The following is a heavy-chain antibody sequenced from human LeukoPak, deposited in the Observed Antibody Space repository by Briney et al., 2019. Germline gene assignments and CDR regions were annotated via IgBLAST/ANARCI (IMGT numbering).Heavy chain of an antibody. J-gene: IGHJ6*02. D-gene: IGHD2-15*01. CDR3: AKALVGVVAATRDYYYYGMDV. V-gene: IGHV3-23*01. Sequence: PGGSLRLSCAASGFTFSSYAMSWVRQAPGKGLEWVSAISGSGGSTYYADSVKGRFTISRDNSKNTLYLQMNSLRAEDTAVYYCAKALVGVVAATRDYYYYGMDVWGQGTTVTVSS. CDR2: ISGSGGST. CDR1: GFTFSSYA.